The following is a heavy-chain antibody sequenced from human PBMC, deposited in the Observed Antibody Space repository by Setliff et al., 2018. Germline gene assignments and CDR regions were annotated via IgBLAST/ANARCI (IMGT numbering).Heavy chain of an antibody. CDR1: GSTFSTYR. CDR3: ARSDGGSSGLDY. CDR2: IWDDGGNK. Sequence: GGSLRLSCAASGSTFSTYRMHWVRQAPGKGLEWVAVIWDDGGNKYHAGSVKGRFTISRDNAKNTLYLQMNSLRPDDTAVYHCARSDGGSSGLDYWGQGTLVTVSS. V-gene: IGHV3-33*08. J-gene: IGHJ4*02. D-gene: IGHD2-15*01.